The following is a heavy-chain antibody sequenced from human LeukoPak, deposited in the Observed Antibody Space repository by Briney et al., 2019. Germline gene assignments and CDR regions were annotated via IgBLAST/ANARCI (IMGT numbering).Heavy chain of an antibody. CDR2: IFNSGIT. J-gene: IGHJ4*02. CDR3: ARNGYDSDGYYTQFED. D-gene: IGHD3-22*01. CDR1: GFTVSSNY. V-gene: IGHV3-66*01. Sequence: GGSLRLSCAASGFTVSSNYMSWVRQAPGKGLEWVSVIFNSGITYYADSVKGRFTISRDNSKNTLYLLMNSLRAEDTAVYYCARNGYDSDGYYTQFEDWGQGTLVTVSS.